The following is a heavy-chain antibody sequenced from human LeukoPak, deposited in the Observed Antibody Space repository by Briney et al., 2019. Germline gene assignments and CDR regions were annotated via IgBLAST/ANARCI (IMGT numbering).Heavy chain of an antibody. CDR1: GFTFSSYS. Sequence: PGGSLRLSWAASGFTFSSYSMNWVRQAPGKGLEWVSSISSSSSYIYYADSVKGRFTISRDNAKNSLYLQMNSLRAEDTAVYYCARDGAGTLDYWGQGTLVTVSS. J-gene: IGHJ4*02. CDR3: ARDGAGTLDY. V-gene: IGHV3-21*01. D-gene: IGHD6-13*01. CDR2: ISSSSSYI.